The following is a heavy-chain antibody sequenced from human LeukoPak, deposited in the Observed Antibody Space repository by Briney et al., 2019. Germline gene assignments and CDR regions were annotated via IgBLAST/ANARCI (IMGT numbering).Heavy chain of an antibody. J-gene: IGHJ4*02. CDR3: TRDPPAVLLGTYG. CDR1: GFSVTSSY. D-gene: IGHD2/OR15-2a*01. Sequence: PGGSLRLSCTASGFSVTSSYMNWVRQPPGKGLELVSLIYSDGSTYHADSVKGRFTISRDKSNNMVYLQMNNLRVEDTAMYYCTRDPPAVLLGTYGWGQGALVTVSS. CDR2: IYSDGST. V-gene: IGHV3-66*01.